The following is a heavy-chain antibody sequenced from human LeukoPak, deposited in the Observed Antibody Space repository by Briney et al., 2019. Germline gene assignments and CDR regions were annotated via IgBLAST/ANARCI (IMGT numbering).Heavy chain of an antibody. CDR2: IYYSGST. D-gene: IGHD1-26*01. CDR1: GGSISSSSYY. J-gene: IGHJ4*02. V-gene: IGHV4-39*07. Sequence: SETLSLTCTVSGGSISSSSYYWGWIRQPPGKGLEWIGSIYYSGSTYYNPSLKSRVTISVDTSKNQFSLKLSSVTAADTAVYYCARVNGVAEGATLPMCFDYWGQGTLVTVSS. CDR3: ARVNGVAEGATLPMCFDY.